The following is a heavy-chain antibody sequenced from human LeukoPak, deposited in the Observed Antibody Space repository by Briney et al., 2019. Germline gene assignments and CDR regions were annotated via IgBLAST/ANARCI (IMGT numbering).Heavy chain of an antibody. Sequence: GGSLRLSCAASGFTFSSYAMSWVRQAPGNGLEWVSAISGSGGSTYYADSVKGLFTISRDNSKNTLYLQMNSLKAEDTAVYYCAKDWSRYGGNSNDAFDIWGQGTMVTVSS. CDR3: AKDWSRYGGNSNDAFDI. D-gene: IGHD4-23*01. V-gene: IGHV3-23*01. CDR2: ISGSGGST. CDR1: GFTFSSYA. J-gene: IGHJ3*02.